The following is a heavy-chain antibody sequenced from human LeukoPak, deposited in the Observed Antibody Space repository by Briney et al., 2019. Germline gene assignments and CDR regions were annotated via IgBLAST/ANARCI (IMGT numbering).Heavy chain of an antibody. Sequence: PSQTLSLTCTVSGGSISSGGYYWSWIRQHPGKGLEWIGEINHSGSTNYNPSLKSRVTISVDTSKNQFSLKLSSVTAADTAVYYCARGKRWLQLNPFDYWGQGTLVTVSS. CDR1: GGSISSGGYY. J-gene: IGHJ4*02. D-gene: IGHD5-24*01. CDR3: ARGKRWLQLNPFDY. CDR2: INHSGST. V-gene: IGHV4-31*03.